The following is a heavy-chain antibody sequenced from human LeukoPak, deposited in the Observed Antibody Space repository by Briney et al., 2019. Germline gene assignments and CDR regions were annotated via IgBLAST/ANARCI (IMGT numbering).Heavy chain of an antibody. CDR1: GDSINSSSYY. J-gene: IGHJ4*02. CDR2: IYYSGTT. Sequence: SETLSLTCSVSGDSINSSSYYWGWIRQPPGKGLEWIGSIYYSGTTYYNPSLKSRVTISVETSKSQFSLKLNSVTAADTAVYYCSGLRYFDWLLGWGQGTLVTVSS. D-gene: IGHD3-9*01. CDR3: SGLRYFDWLLG. V-gene: IGHV4-39*01.